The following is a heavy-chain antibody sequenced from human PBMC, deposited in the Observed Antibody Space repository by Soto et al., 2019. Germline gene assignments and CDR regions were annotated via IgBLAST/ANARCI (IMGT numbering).Heavy chain of an antibody. CDR3: ARTSEDCSGGSCHVDAFDI. D-gene: IGHD2-15*01. Sequence: ASVKVSCKASGYTFTCYYMHWVRQAPGQGLEWMGWINPNSGGTNYAQKFQGWVTMTRDTSISTAYMGLSRLRSDDTAVYYCARTSEDCSGGSCHVDAFDIWGQGTMVTVSS. J-gene: IGHJ3*02. CDR2: INPNSGGT. CDR1: GYTFTCYY. V-gene: IGHV1-2*04.